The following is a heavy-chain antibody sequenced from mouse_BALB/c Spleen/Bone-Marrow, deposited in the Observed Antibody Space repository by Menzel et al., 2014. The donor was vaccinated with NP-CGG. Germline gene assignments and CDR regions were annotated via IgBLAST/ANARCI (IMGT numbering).Heavy chain of an antibody. CDR3: ALLYGNYDY. CDR1: GFNIKDTY. CDR2: IDPANGNT. Sequence: VHVKQSGAELVKPGASVKLSCTASGFNIKDTYTHWVKQRPEQGLEWIGRIDPANGNTKYDPKFQGKATITADTSSNTAYLQLSSLASEDTAVYYCALLYGNYDYWGQGTTLTVSS. D-gene: IGHD2-10*02. J-gene: IGHJ2*01. V-gene: IGHV14-3*02.